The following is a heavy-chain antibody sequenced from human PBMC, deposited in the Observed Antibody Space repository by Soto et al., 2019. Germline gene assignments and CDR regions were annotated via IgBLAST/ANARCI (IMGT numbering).Heavy chain of an antibody. CDR3: ARDSCGSCDY. CDR1: GFTFSNYW. Sequence: EVQLVESGGGLVQPGGSLRLSCAASGFTFSNYWMHWVRQAPGEGLVWVSRVNGDGSSTSYADSVKGRFTVSRDSAKSTLYLQMKSLRAEDTAVYYCARDSCGSCDYWGQGTLVTVPS. J-gene: IGHJ4*02. V-gene: IGHV3-74*01. CDR2: VNGDGSST.